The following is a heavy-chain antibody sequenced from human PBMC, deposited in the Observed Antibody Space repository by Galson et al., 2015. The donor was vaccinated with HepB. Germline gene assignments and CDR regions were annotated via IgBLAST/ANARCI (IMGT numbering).Heavy chain of an antibody. CDR2: IWYDGSNK. D-gene: IGHD6-19*01. Sequence: SLRLSCAASGFAFSSYGMHWVRQAPGKGLEWVAVIWYDGSNKYYADSVKGRFTISRDNSKNTLYLQMNSLRAEDTAVYYCAKDSSGWYSNYYGMDVWGQGTTVTVSS. CDR3: AKDSSGWYSNYYGMDV. J-gene: IGHJ6*02. CDR1: GFAFSSYG. V-gene: IGHV3-33*06.